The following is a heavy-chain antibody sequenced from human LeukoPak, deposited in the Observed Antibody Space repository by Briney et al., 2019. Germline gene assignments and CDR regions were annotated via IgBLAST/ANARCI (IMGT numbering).Heavy chain of an antibody. CDR2: ISYDGSNK. Sequence: PGGSLRLSCAASGFTFNSNGVHWVRQAPGKGLEWVAVISYDGSNKYYADSVKGRFTISRDNSKNTLYLQMNSLRAEDTAVYYCAKDRGKWEHNVLNPTYYFDYWGQGTLVTVSS. J-gene: IGHJ4*02. CDR1: GFTFNSNG. V-gene: IGHV3-30*18. CDR3: AKDRGKWEHNVLNPTYYFDY. D-gene: IGHD1-26*01.